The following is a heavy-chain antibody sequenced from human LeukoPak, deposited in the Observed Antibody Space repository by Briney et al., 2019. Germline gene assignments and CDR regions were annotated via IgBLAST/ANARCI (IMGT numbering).Heavy chain of an antibody. CDR3: AKVLWSEFYYYYYYMDV. CDR2: ISGSCGGT. CDR1: GFTFSDYA. D-gene: IGHD3-10*01. V-gene: IGHV3-23*01. Sequence: GGSLRLSCAVSGFTFSDYAMSWVRQAPGKGLEGGSAISGSCGGTYYAASVKGRFTISRDNSKNTLYLQMNSLRAEDTAVYYCAKVLWSEFYYYYYYMDVWGKGTTVTISS. J-gene: IGHJ6*03.